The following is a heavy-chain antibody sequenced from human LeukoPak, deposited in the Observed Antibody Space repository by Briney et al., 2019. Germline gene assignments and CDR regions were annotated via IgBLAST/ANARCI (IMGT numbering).Heavy chain of an antibody. Sequence: PSETLSLTCTVSGGSISSYSWSWIRQPPGKGLEWIGSIYYSGSTNYNPSLKSRVTISVNTSKNQFSLKQSSVTAADTAVYYCARHGGGGDYLGQGTLVTVSS. J-gene: IGHJ4*02. CDR3: ARHGGGGDY. CDR2: IYYSGST. D-gene: IGHD2-15*01. V-gene: IGHV4-59*08. CDR1: GGSISSYS.